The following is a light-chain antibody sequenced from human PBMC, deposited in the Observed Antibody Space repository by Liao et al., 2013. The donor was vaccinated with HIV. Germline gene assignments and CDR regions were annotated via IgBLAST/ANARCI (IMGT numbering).Light chain of an antibody. V-gene: IGLV3-1*01. Sequence: SYELTQPPSVSVSPGQTANITCSGDKLGDKFACWYQQRPGQSPVLVIYQDSLRPSGIPERFSGSNSGDAATLTISGTQAMDEADYYCQTWDSNTYVFGTGTKVTVL. J-gene: IGLJ1*01. CDR3: QTWDSNTYV. CDR1: KLGDKF. CDR2: QDS.